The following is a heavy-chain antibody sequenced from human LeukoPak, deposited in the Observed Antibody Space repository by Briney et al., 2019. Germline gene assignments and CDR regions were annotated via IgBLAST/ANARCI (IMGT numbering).Heavy chain of an antibody. CDR1: GFTFDDYG. D-gene: IGHD1-26*01. CDR3: AKAGVGATVFDY. Sequence: GGSLRLSCAASGFTFDDYGMSWVRQAPGKGLEWVSGLNWNGGSTGYADSVKGRFTISRDNAKNSLYLQMNSLRAEDTAVYYCAKAGVGATVFDYWGQGTLVTVSS. V-gene: IGHV3-20*04. CDR2: LNWNGGST. J-gene: IGHJ4*02.